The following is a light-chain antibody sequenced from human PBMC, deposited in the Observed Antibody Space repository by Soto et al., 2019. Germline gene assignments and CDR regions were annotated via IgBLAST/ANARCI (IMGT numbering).Light chain of an antibody. CDR3: LQHNSYPRLS. CDR2: AVS. J-gene: IGKJ4*01. Sequence: DMQLTQSPSSLSASVGDRVTITCRASQDIRSDLGWYQQKPGKAPKRLIYAVSSLQSGVPRRFSGSGSGAEFTLTISSLQPEDSATHYCLQHNSYPRLSFGGGTKVEIK. CDR1: QDIRSD. V-gene: IGKV1-17*01.